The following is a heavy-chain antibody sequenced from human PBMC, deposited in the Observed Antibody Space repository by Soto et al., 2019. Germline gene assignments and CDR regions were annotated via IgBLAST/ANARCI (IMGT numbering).Heavy chain of an antibody. V-gene: IGHV3-7*03. CDR2: IKQDGREK. J-gene: IGHJ5*02. CDR3: AGDGVRNGAYNGWLDP. D-gene: IGHD3-16*01. CDR1: GFTFNSYW. Sequence: EVQVVESGGDLVQPGGSLRLSCAASGFTFNSYWMTWVRQAPGKGLEWVANIKQDGREKYYVASVKGRFTISRDNGKNFLSLQLDRLTPDDTAVYYCAGDGVRNGAYNGWLDPWGQGTLVTGSS.